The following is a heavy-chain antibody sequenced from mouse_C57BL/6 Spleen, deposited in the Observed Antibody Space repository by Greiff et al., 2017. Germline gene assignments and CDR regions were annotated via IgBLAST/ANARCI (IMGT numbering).Heavy chain of an antibody. D-gene: IGHD1-2*01. V-gene: IGHV1-82*01. J-gene: IGHJ2*01. Sequence: VKLMESGPELVKPGASVKISCKASGYAFSSSWMNWVKQRPGKGLEWIGRIYPGDGDTNYTGKLKGKATLTADTSSSTAYMQLSSLTSEDSAVYVCANYYGGKNYFGDWGQGTTLTVSS. CDR3: ANYYGGKNYFGD. CDR1: GYAFSSSW. CDR2: IYPGDGDT.